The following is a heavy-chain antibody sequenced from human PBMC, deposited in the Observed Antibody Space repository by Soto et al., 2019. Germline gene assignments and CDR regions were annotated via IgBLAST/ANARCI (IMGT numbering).Heavy chain of an antibody. CDR2: ISSSISYI. Sequence: EVQLVESGGGLVKPGGSLRLSCAASGFTFSSYSMNWVRQAPGTGLEWVSSISSSISYIYYADSVKGRFTISSDNAKNSLYLQMNSLRAEDTAVYYCASRLRFLEWLPPPHYYYYGMDVWGQGTTVTVSS. CDR3: ASRLRFLEWLPPPHYYYYGMDV. V-gene: IGHV3-21*01. D-gene: IGHD3-3*01. CDR1: GFTFSSYS. J-gene: IGHJ6*02.